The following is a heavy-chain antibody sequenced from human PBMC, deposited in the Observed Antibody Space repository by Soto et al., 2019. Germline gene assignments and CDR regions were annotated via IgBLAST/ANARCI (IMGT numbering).Heavy chain of an antibody. CDR3: AADMSVEMATYFDY. CDR1: GFTFTSSA. D-gene: IGHD5-12*01. V-gene: IGHV1-58*01. J-gene: IGHJ4*02. Sequence: SVKVSCKASGFTFTSSAVQWVRQARGQRLEWIGWIVVGSGNTNYAQKFQERVTITRDMSTSTAYMELSSLRSEDTAVYYCAADMSVEMATYFDYWGQGTLVTVSS. CDR2: IVVGSGNT.